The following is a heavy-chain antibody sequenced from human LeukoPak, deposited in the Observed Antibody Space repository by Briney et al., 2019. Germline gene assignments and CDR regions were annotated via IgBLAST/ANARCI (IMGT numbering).Heavy chain of an antibody. CDR2: INHSGST. V-gene: IGHV4-34*01. CDR3: ARLPVYGSGSANFDY. D-gene: IGHD3-10*01. CDR1: GGSFSGYH. J-gene: IGHJ4*02. Sequence: SETLSLTCAVYGGSFSGYHWSWIRQPPGKGLEWIGEINHSGSTNYNPSLKSRVTISVDTSKNQFSLKLSSVTAADTAVYYCARLPVYGSGSANFDYWGQGTLVTVSS.